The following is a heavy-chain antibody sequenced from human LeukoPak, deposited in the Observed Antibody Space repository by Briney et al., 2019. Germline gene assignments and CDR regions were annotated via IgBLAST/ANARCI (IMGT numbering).Heavy chain of an antibody. D-gene: IGHD2-15*01. CDR2: INHSGST. J-gene: IGHJ5*02. CDR3: ARGGVRVIPLLLHTNWFDP. CDR1: GGSFSGYY. V-gene: IGHV4-34*01. Sequence: SEALSLTCAVYGGSFSGYYWSWIRQPPGKGLEWTGEINHSGSTNYNPSLKSRVTISVDTSKNQFSLKLSSATAADTAVYYCARGGVRVIPLLLHTNWFDPWGQGTLVTVSS.